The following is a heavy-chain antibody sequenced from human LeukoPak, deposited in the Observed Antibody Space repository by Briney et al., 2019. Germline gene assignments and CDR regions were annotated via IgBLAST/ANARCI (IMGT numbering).Heavy chain of an antibody. D-gene: IGHD3-16*02. CDR3: AKDHYDYIGGTYRDFDY. CDR2: ISYDGSNP. CDR1: GFTLSSFG. V-gene: IGHV3-30*18. Sequence: PGGPLRLSCAASGFTLSSFGMHWVRQAPGKGLEWVAVISYDGSNPYYADSVKGRFTISRDNSKNTLYLQMNSLRAEDTAVYYCAKDHYDYIGGTYRDFDYWGQGTLVTVSS. J-gene: IGHJ4*02.